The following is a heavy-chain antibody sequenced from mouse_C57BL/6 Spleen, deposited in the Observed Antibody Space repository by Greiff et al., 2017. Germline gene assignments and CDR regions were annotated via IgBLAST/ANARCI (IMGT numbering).Heavy chain of an antibody. CDR2: IYPGSGNT. J-gene: IGHJ2*01. V-gene: IGHV1-76*01. Sequence: VQLQQSGAELVRPGASVKLSCKASGYTFTDYYINWVKQRPGQGLEWIARIYPGSGNTYYNEKFKGKATLTAEKSSSTAYMQLSSLTSEDSAVYFCARLVTGTEDFDYWGQGTTLTVSS. CDR1: GYTFTDYY. D-gene: IGHD4-1*01. CDR3: ARLVTGTEDFDY.